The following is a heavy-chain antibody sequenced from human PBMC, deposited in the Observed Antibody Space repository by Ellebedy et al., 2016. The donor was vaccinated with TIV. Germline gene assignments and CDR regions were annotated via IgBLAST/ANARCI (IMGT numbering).Heavy chain of an antibody. CDR1: GFTVSNYA. CDR3: AKEGGFGELPFDY. J-gene: IGHJ4*02. V-gene: IGHV3-23*01. CDR2: ISGSGSRT. D-gene: IGHD3-10*01. Sequence: GESLKISCAASGFTVSNYAMSWVRQAPGKGREWVSAISGSGSRTYYADSVKGRFTISRDNSKNTLYLQLNSLRTEDTAVDYCAKEGGFGELPFDYWGQGTLVTVSS.